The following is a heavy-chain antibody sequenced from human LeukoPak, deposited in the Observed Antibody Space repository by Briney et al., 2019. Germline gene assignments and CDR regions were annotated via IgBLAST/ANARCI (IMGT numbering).Heavy chain of an antibody. J-gene: IGHJ4*02. CDR3: ARGSGYYASPFDY. CDR2: ISSSSSYI. CDR1: GFTFSSYS. Sequence: GGSLRLSCAASGFTFSSYSMNWVRQAPGKGLEWVSSISSSSSYIYYADSVKGRFTISRGNAKNSLYLQMNSLRAEDTAVYYCARGSGYYASPFDYWGQGTLVTVSS. V-gene: IGHV3-21*01. D-gene: IGHD3-3*01.